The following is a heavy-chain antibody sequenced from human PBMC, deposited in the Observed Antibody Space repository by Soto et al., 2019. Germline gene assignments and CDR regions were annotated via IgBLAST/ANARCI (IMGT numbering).Heavy chain of an antibody. V-gene: IGHV4-39*01. CDR2: IYYSGST. D-gene: IGHD6-13*01. J-gene: IGHJ3*02. Sequence: PSETLSLTCTVSGGSISSSSYYWGWIRQPPGKGLEWIGSIYYSGSTYYNPSLKSRVTISVDTSKNQFSLELSSVTAADTAVYCCARRTGYSSSSFDIWGQGTMVTVSS. CDR1: GGSISSSSYY. CDR3: ARRTGYSSSSFDI.